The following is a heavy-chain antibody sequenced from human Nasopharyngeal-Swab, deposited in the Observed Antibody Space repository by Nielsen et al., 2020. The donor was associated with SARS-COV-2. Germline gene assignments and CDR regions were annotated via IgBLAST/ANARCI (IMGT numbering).Heavy chain of an antibody. D-gene: IGHD3-22*01. CDR3: AREYGDYYDSSGRMDV. CDR1: GYTFTGYY. V-gene: IGHV1-2*02. J-gene: IGHJ6*02. Sequence: ASVKVSCKASGYTFTGYYMHWVRQAPGQGLEWMGWINPNSGGTNYAQKFQGRVTITADKSTSTAYMELSSLRSEDTAVYYCAREYGDYYDSSGRMDVWGQGTTVTVSS. CDR2: INPNSGGT.